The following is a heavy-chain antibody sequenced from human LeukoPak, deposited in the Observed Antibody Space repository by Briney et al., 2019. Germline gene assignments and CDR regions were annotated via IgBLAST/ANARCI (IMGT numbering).Heavy chain of an antibody. CDR2: IYYSGST. D-gene: IGHD4-23*01. CDR3: ARDLEGYGGNSGFGY. CDR1: GGSISSYY. V-gene: IGHV4-59*12. Sequence: PSETLSLTCTVSGGSISSYYWSWIRQPPGKGLEWIGYIYYSGSTNYNPSLKSRVTISVDTSKNQFSLKLSSVTAADTAVYYCARDLEGYGGNSGFGYWGQGTLVTVSA. J-gene: IGHJ4*02.